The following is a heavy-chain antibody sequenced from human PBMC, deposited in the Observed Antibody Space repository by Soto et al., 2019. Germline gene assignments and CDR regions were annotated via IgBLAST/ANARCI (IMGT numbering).Heavy chain of an antibody. D-gene: IGHD6-6*01. V-gene: IGHV4-59*01. CDR3: ARRGSSSEGAYSYYYMDV. CDR2: IYYSGST. Sequence: PSETLSLTCTVSGGSISSYYWSWIRQPPGKGLEWIGYIYYSGSTNYNPSLKSRVTISLDTSKNHFSLRLSSVTAADTAIYYCARRGSSSEGAYSYYYMDVWGKGTTVTVSS. J-gene: IGHJ6*03. CDR1: GGSISSYY.